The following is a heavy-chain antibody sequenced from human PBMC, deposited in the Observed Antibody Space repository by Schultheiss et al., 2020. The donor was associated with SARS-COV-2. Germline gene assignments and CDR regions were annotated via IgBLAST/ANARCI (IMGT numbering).Heavy chain of an antibody. CDR2: IYTSGST. D-gene: IGHD6-6*01. CDR3: AREGVKGIAARLGPRGTYYFDY. V-gene: IGHV4-4*07. Sequence: SETLSLTCTVSGGSISSYYWSWIRQPAGKGLEWIGRIYTSGSTNYNPSLKSRVTMSVDTSKNQFSLKLSSVTAADTAVYYCAREGVKGIAARLGPRGTYYFDYWGQGTLVTVSS. CDR1: GGSISSYY. J-gene: IGHJ4*02.